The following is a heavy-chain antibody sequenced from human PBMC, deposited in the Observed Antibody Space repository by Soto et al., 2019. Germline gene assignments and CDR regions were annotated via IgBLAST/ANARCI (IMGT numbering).Heavy chain of an antibody. Sequence: SLRLSGAASGFTFDDYAMHWVRQAPGKGLEWVSGISWNSGSIGYADSVKGRFTISRDNAKNSLYLQMNSLRAEDTALYYCAKVKPHLTSYYYYYMDVWGKGTTVTVSS. D-gene: IGHD2-2*01. V-gene: IGHV3-9*01. CDR2: ISWNSGSI. CDR3: AKVKPHLTSYYYYYMDV. CDR1: GFTFDDYA. J-gene: IGHJ6*03.